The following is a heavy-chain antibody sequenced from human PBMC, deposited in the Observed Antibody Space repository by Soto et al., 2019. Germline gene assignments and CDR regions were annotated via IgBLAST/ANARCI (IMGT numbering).Heavy chain of an antibody. J-gene: IGHJ5*02. D-gene: IGHD1-26*01. V-gene: IGHV4-38-2*01. CDR2: VFPSVNT. Sequence: SETLSLTCAVSGHSVIGDFYWGWIRQSPGKGLEWIGSVFPSVNTYYNPSFKNRVAIATDTAKNQVSLQVTSVTDADTALYYCVRYTARRNWFDPSGQRTLFTVSS. CDR1: GHSVIGDFY. CDR3: VRYTARRNWFDP.